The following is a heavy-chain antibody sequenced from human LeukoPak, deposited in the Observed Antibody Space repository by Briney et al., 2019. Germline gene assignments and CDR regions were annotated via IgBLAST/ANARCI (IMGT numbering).Heavy chain of an antibody. Sequence: GGSLRLSCAASGFTFSNAWMNWVRQAPGKGLEWVGRIKSKTDGGTTDYAAPVKGRFTISRDDSKNTLYLQMNSLKTEDTAVYYCTTDKADPITMIVAFFDYWGQGTLVTVSS. J-gene: IGHJ4*02. CDR1: GFTFSNAW. CDR3: TTDKADPITMIVAFFDY. D-gene: IGHD3-22*01. CDR2: IKSKTDGGTT. V-gene: IGHV3-15*07.